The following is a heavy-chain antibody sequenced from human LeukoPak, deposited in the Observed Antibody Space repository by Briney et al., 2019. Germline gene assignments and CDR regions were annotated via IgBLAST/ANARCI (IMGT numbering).Heavy chain of an antibody. Sequence: GRSLRLTCAASGFTFSSYGMHWVRQAPGKGLEWVAVIWYDGSNKYYADSVKGRFTISRDNYKNTLYLQMNSLRAEDTAVYYCARDTRYYDSSGYYWLDYWGQGTLVTVSS. CDR2: IWYDGSNK. V-gene: IGHV3-33*01. D-gene: IGHD3-22*01. CDR3: ARDTRYYDSSGYYWLDY. J-gene: IGHJ4*02. CDR1: GFTFSSYG.